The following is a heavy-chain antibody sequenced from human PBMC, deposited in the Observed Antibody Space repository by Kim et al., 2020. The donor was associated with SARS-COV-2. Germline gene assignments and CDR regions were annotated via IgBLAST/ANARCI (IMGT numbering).Heavy chain of an antibody. J-gene: IGHJ6*02. CDR1: GFTFSSYG. CDR3: AKQQLVSPYSPYYYGMDV. CDR2: IWYDGSNK. Sequence: GGSLRLSCAASGFTFSSYGMHWVRQAPGKGLEWVAVIWYDGSNKYYADSVKGRFTISRDNSKNTLYLQMNSLRAEDTAVYYCAKQQLVSPYSPYYYGMDVWGQGTTVTVSS. V-gene: IGHV3-33*08. D-gene: IGHD6-13*01.